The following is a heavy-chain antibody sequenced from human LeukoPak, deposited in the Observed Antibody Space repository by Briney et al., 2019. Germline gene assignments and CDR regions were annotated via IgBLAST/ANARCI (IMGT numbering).Heavy chain of an antibody. CDR3: AASRDGYNFVDAFDI. Sequence: PGGSLRLSCAASGFTFSSYGMHWVRQAPGKGLEWVAVIWYDGSNKYYADSVKGRFTISRDNSKNTLYLQMNSLRAEDTAVYYCAASRDGYNFVDAFDIWGQGTMVTVSS. CDR2: IWYDGSNK. CDR1: GFTFSSYG. J-gene: IGHJ3*02. V-gene: IGHV3-33*01. D-gene: IGHD5-24*01.